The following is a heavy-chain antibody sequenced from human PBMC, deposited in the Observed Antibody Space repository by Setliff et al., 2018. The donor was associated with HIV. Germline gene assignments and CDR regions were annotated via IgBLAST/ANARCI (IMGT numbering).Heavy chain of an antibody. CDR1: GGSFSGYY. CDR3: AGGPGTTSIDY. J-gene: IGHJ4*02. CDR2: INHSGST. Sequence: PSETLSLTCAVYGGSFSGYYWSWIRQPPGKGLEWIGEINHSGSTNYNMSLWSRVTISLDASRNQFSLELISVTVADTAVYYCAGGPGTTSIDYWAQGTLGTVSS. V-gene: IGHV4-34*01. D-gene: IGHD1-26*01.